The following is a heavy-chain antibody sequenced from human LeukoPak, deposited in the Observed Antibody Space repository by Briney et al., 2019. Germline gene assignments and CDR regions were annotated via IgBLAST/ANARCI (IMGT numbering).Heavy chain of an antibody. CDR2: IYYSGST. Sequence: PSQTLSLTCTVPGGSLSSGGYYWSWIRQHPGKGLEWIGYIYYSGSTYYNPSLKSRVTISVDTSKDQFSLRLDSVTAADTAVYYCARHGYDTGGYQAYFDYWGQGTLVTVSS. D-gene: IGHD3-22*01. V-gene: IGHV4-31*03. CDR3: ARHGYDTGGYQAYFDY. CDR1: GGSLSSGGYY. J-gene: IGHJ4*02.